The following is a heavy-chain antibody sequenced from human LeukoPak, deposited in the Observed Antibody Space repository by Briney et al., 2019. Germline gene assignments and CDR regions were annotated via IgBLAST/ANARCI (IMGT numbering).Heavy chain of an antibody. CDR3: AKAPPWEQWLGPPFDY. D-gene: IGHD6-19*01. Sequence: GGSLRLSCSASGFTFSNYGMHWVRQAPGKGLEWVAVMSNDGSNKDYADSVKGRFTISRDNSKNTLYLQMNSLRAEDTAVYYCAKAPPWEQWLGPPFDYWGQGTLVTVSS. CDR2: MSNDGSNK. CDR1: GFTFSNYG. V-gene: IGHV3-30*18. J-gene: IGHJ4*02.